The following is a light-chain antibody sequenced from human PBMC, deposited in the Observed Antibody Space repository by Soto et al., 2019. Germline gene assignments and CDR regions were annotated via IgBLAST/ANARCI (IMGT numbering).Light chain of an antibody. V-gene: IGKV1-5*01. J-gene: IGKJ4*01. Sequence: DIQMTQSRATLSASVGDRVTITCRASQSISSWLAWYQQKPGKAPKLLIYDASSLESGVPSRFSGSGSGTEFTLTISSLQPDDFAVYYCQQRSQGLTFGGGTKVDI. CDR2: DAS. CDR3: QQRSQGLT. CDR1: QSISSW.